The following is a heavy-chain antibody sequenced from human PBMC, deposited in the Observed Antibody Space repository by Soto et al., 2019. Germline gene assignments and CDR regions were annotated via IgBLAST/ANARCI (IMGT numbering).Heavy chain of an antibody. CDR3: ATGVRGDYPGKEYCGMDV. V-gene: IGHV5-51*01. CDR1: GYSFTSYW. J-gene: IGHJ6*02. D-gene: IGHD2-21*01. CDR2: IYPGDSET. Sequence: PGESLKISCKGSGYSFTSYWIGWVPQMPGKGLKWMGIIYPGDSETRYSPSFQGQATISADKSISTAYLQWSSLTASDTSMYYCATGVRGDYPGKEYCGMDVWGQVTXVTVSS.